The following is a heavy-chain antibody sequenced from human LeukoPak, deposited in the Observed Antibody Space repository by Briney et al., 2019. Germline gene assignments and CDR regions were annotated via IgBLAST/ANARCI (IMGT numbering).Heavy chain of an antibody. Sequence: GGSLRLSCAASGFTFSSYGMHWVRQAPGKGLEWVAVISYDAGNKYSADSVKGRFTMSRDNSQNTLYLQMNSLRAEDTAVYYCAKVFGKSSTAYGMDVWGQGTTVTVSS. CDR3: AKVFGKSSTAYGMDV. CDR1: GFTFSSYG. D-gene: IGHD3-3*01. CDR2: ISYDAGNK. J-gene: IGHJ6*02. V-gene: IGHV3-30*18.